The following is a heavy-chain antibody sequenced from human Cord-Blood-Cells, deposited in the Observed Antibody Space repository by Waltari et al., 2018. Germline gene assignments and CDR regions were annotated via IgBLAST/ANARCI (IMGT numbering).Heavy chain of an antibody. CDR3: ATTLGEVVPAAIDYYYGMDV. CDR1: GYTLTELS. J-gene: IGHJ6*02. D-gene: IGHD2-2*01. CDR2: FDPEEGET. Sequence: QVQLVQSGAEVKKPGASVKVSCKVSGYTLTELSMHWVRQAPGKGLEWMGGFDPEEGETIYAQKFQGRVTMTEETSTDTAYMELSSLRSEDTAVYYCATTLGEVVPAAIDYYYGMDVWGQGTTVTVSS. V-gene: IGHV1-24*01.